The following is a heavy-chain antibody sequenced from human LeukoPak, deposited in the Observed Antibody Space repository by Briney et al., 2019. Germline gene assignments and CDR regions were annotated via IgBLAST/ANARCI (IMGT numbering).Heavy chain of an antibody. D-gene: IGHD4-17*01. CDR1: GYTFTSYG. Sequence: ASVKVSCKASGYTFTSYGISWVRQAPGQGLEWMGWISAYNGNTNYAQKLQGRVTMTTDTSTSTAYMELRSLRSDDTAVYYCASILGDYGSYYDMDVWGQGTTVTVSS. CDR2: ISAYNGNT. V-gene: IGHV1-18*01. CDR3: ASILGDYGSYYDMDV. J-gene: IGHJ6*02.